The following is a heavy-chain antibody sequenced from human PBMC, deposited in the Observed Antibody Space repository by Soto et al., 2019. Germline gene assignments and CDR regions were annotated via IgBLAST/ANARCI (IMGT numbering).Heavy chain of an antibody. Sequence: EVQLVESGRGLAHSGGSLGLSCEASGLSFITYWLNWVRQAPGKGLEWLASIKEDGSEKQYVDSVKGRFTISRDNAKNSLYLQMNSLSEEDTAVYYCVRAISGSFALWGQGTLVIVSS. CDR3: VRAISGSFAL. CDR2: IKEDGSEK. CDR1: GLSFITYW. J-gene: IGHJ4*02. V-gene: IGHV3-7*04. D-gene: IGHD3-9*01.